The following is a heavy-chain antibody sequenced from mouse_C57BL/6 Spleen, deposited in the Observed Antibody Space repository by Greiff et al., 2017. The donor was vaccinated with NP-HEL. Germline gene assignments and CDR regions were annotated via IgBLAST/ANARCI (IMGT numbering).Heavy chain of an antibody. CDR3: ARGLYYDYWYFDV. Sequence: VQLQQSGPELVKPGASVKISCKASGYSFTSYYIHWVKQRPGQGLEWIGWIYPGSGNTKYNEKFKGKATLTADTSSSTAYMQLSSLTSEDSAVYYCARGLYYDYWYFDVWGTGTTVTVSS. V-gene: IGHV1-66*01. D-gene: IGHD2-4*01. CDR2: IYPGSGNT. CDR1: GYSFTSYY. J-gene: IGHJ1*03.